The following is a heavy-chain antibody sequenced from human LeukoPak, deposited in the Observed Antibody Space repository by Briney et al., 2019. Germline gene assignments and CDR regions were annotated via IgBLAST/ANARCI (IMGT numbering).Heavy chain of an antibody. Sequence: SETLSLTCTVSGGSMSSYYWSWIRQPPGKGLEWIGRIYTSGSTNYNPSLKSRVTMSVDTSKNQFSLKLSSVTAADTAVYYCARDRIAVAGSYDYWGQGTLVTVSS. D-gene: IGHD6-19*01. J-gene: IGHJ4*02. CDR1: GGSMSSYY. V-gene: IGHV4-4*07. CDR2: IYTSGST. CDR3: ARDRIAVAGSYDY.